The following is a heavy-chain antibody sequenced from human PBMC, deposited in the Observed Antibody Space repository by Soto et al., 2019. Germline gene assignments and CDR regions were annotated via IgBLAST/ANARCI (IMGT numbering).Heavy chain of an antibody. CDR1: GDSISSDKW. V-gene: IGHV4-4*02. CDR2: VYHSGNT. CDR3: ASTKQWLAFDY. D-gene: IGHD6-19*01. Sequence: SETLSLTCAVSGDSISSDKWRSRVRQPPGKGLEWIGEVYHSGNTNYNPSLKSRVIISVDKSKNQFSLKLSSVTDADTAMYYCASTKQWLAFDYWGQGALVTVS. J-gene: IGHJ4*02.